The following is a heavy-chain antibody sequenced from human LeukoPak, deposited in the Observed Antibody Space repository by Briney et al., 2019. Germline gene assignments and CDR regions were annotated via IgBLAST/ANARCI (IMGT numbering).Heavy chain of an antibody. CDR2: ISSSSSYI. D-gene: IGHD6-19*01. CDR3: ARGWLDAFDI. J-gene: IGHJ3*02. Sequence: RGSLRLSCAASGFTFSSYSVNWVRQAPGKGLEWVSSISSSSSYIYYADSVKGRFTISRDNAKNSLYLQMNSLRAEDTAVYYCARGWLDAFDIWGQGTMVTVSS. CDR1: GFTFSSYS. V-gene: IGHV3-21*01.